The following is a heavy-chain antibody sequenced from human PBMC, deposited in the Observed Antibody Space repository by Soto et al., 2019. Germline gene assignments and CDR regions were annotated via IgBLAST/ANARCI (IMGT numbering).Heavy chain of an antibody. CDR3: ARDTSRGEYDY. CDR1: GYTFTSYG. Sequence: QVQLVQSGAEVKKPGASVKVSCKASGYTFTSYGISWVRQAPGQGLEWMGWINVYNGNTNYAQTLQGRVTMTTETPTSSDYLDLRRLRSDDTAVYFCARDTSRGEYDYWGQGTLVTVSS. D-gene: IGHD3-10*01. J-gene: IGHJ4*02. V-gene: IGHV1-18*01. CDR2: INVYNGNT.